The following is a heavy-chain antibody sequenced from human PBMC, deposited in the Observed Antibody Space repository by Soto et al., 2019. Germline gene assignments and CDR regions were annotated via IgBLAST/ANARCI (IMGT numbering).Heavy chain of an antibody. CDR1: GFILSSSA. CDR3: AKGPTIFGVVITFEYYYGMDV. CDR2: LSAGGSST. J-gene: IGHJ6*02. Sequence: GGSLRLSXAASGFILSSSAMSWVRQAPGKGLEWVSSLSAGGSSTYCADSVKGRFTISGDKSKNTVYLQMNNLRVEDTAVYYCAKGPTIFGVVITFEYYYGMDVWGQGTTVTSP. D-gene: IGHD3-3*01. V-gene: IGHV3-23*01.